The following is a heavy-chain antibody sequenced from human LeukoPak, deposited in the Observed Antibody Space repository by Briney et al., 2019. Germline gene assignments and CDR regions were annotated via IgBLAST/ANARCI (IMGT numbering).Heavy chain of an antibody. CDR3: AKDRPPYDFWSGYSYYFDY. CDR2: IRYDGSNK. CDR1: GFTFSSYG. D-gene: IGHD3-3*01. V-gene: IGHV3-30*02. Sequence: PGGSLRLSCAASGFTFSSYGMHWVRQAPGKGLEWVAFIRYDGSNKYYADSVKGRFTISRDNSKNTLYLQMNSLRAEDTAVYYCAKDRPPYDFWSGYSYYFDYWGQGTLVTVSS. J-gene: IGHJ4*02.